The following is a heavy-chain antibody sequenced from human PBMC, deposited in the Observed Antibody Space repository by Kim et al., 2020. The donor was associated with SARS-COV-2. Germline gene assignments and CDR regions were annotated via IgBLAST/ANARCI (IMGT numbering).Heavy chain of an antibody. Sequence: SETLSLTCAVYGGSFSGYYWSWIRQPPGKGLEWIGEINHSGSTNYNPSLKSRVTITVDTSKNQFSLKLSSVTAADTAVYYCARSRGIQLWYQRRSLDYWGQGTLVTVSS. CDR3: ARSRGIQLWYQRRSLDY. CDR2: INHSGST. D-gene: IGHD5-18*01. CDR1: GGSFSGYY. V-gene: IGHV4-34*01. J-gene: IGHJ4*02.